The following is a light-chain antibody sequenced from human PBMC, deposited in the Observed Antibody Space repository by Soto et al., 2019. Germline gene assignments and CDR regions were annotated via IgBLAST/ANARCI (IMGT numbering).Light chain of an antibody. J-gene: IGKJ4*01. CDR2: DAS. CDR1: QSVTTY. CDR3: HQRTNWPLT. Sequence: EIVLTQSPATLSLSPGERATLSCRASQSVTTYLAWYQQKPGQAPRLLIYDASNRATGIPARFSGSGSGTDFTLAISCLEPEDFALYYCHQRTNWPLTFGGGTKVEIK. V-gene: IGKV3-11*01.